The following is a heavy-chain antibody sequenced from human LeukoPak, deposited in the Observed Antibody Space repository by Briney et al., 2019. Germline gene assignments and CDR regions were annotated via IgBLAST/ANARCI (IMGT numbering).Heavy chain of an antibody. D-gene: IGHD3-10*01. CDR2: INPNSGGT. V-gene: IGHV1-2*02. J-gene: IGHJ4*02. CDR1: GYTFTCYY. Sequence: ASVKVSCKASGYTFTCYYMHWVRQAPGQGLEGMGWINPNSGGTNYAQKFQGRVTMTRDTSISTAYMELSRLRSDDTAVYYCARVYPEGPLWFGDSNFDYWGQGTLVTVSS. CDR3: ARVYPEGPLWFGDSNFDY.